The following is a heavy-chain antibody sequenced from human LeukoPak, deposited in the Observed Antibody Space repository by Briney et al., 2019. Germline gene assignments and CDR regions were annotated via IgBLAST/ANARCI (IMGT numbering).Heavy chain of an antibody. CDR2: IRSKPSGGTT. J-gene: IGHJ4*02. D-gene: IGHD2-8*01. Sequence: AGRSLRLSCTSSGFTFGDNAMGWVRQAPGKGLEWVGFIRSKPSGGTTEYAASVKGRFTISRDDSKTIAYLQMNSLKTEDTAVYYCTRDFWGTNGAPGYWGQGTLVTVFS. CDR1: GFTFGDNA. V-gene: IGHV3-49*04. CDR3: TRDFWGTNGAPGY.